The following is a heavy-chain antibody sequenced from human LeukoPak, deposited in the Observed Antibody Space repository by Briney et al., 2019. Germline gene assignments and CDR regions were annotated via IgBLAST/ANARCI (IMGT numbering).Heavy chain of an antibody. CDR1: GFTFSNYG. CDR2: IYDDGSKE. V-gene: IGHV3-33*01. Sequence: GGSLRLSCAASGFTFSNYGIHWVRQAPGKGLEWVAVIYDDGSKEYFADSVKGRFTISRDNSKNTAVLQMNSLRAEDTAVFYCARDFKSGYVDSWGQGTLVTVSP. CDR3: ARDFKSGYVDS. D-gene: IGHD3-3*01. J-gene: IGHJ4*02.